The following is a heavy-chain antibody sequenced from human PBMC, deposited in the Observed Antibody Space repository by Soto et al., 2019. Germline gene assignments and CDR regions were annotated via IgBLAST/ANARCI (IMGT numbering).Heavy chain of an antibody. CDR2: LGAARDP. V-gene: IGHV3-13*05. Sequence: GGSLRLSYAASGFSFRDYDMHWVRQRKGKGLEWVSALGAARDPYYVGSVKGRFSVSRDNAQNSLFLQMNNLRVDDTAVYFCARAYLGRLPRRADYYYAMDVWGRGTTVSVSS. CDR1: GFSFRDYD. CDR3: ARAYLGRLPRRADYYYAMDV. D-gene: IGHD1-26*01. J-gene: IGHJ6*02.